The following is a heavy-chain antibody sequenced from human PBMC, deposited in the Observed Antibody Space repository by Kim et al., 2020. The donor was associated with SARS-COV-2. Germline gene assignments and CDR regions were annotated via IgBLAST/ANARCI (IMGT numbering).Heavy chain of an antibody. V-gene: IGHV4-39*01. Sequence: PALKSLVTISVDTSKKQLSLKLSSVTAADTAVYYCARHDSPWLKVWFYFDYWGQGTLVTVSS. J-gene: IGHJ4*02. CDR3: ARHDSPWLKVWFYFDY. D-gene: IGHD3-16*01.